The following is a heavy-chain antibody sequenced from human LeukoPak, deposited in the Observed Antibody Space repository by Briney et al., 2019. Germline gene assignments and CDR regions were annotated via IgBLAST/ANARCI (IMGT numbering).Heavy chain of an antibody. Sequence: GSLRLSCAASGFMFSSYAMTWVRQPPGKGLEWIGYIYYSGSTNYNPSLKSRVTISVDTSKNQFSLKLSSVTAADTAVYYCARGGGGYSYGLYYYYYYGMDVWGQGTTVTVSS. CDR3: ARGGGGYSYGLYYYYYYGMDV. V-gene: IGHV4-59*01. CDR2: IYYSGST. CDR1: GFMFSSYA. D-gene: IGHD5-18*01. J-gene: IGHJ6*02.